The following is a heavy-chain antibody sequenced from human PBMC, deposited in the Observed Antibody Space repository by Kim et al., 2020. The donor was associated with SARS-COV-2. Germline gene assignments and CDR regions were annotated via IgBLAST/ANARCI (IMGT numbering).Heavy chain of an antibody. CDR2: ISYDGSNK. D-gene: IGHD3-10*01. CDR3: ARESGSFYYGSGSYYNGGYYYYYGMDV. Sequence: GGSLRLSCAASGFTFSSYAMHWVRQAPGKGLEWVAVISYDGSNKYYADSVKGRFTISRDNSKNTLYLQMNSLRAEDTAVYYCARESGSFYYGSGSYYNGGYYYYYGMDVWGQGTTVTVSS. V-gene: IGHV3-30*04. CDR1: GFTFSSYA. J-gene: IGHJ6*02.